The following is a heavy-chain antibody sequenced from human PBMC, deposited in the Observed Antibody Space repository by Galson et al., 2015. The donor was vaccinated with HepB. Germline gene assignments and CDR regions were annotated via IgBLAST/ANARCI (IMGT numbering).Heavy chain of an antibody. CDR3: ARDAGYCSSTSCQHADAFDI. D-gene: IGHD2-2*01. Sequence: SLRLSCAASGFTFSSYSMNWVRQAPGKGLEWVSSISSSSSYIYYADSVKGRFTISRDNAKNSLYLQMNSLRAEDTAVYYCARDAGYCSSTSCQHADAFDIWGQGTMVTVSS. CDR1: GFTFSSYS. V-gene: IGHV3-21*01. CDR2: ISSSSSYI. J-gene: IGHJ3*02.